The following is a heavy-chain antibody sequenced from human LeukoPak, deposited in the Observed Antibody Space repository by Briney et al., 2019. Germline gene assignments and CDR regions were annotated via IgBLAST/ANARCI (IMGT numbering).Heavy chain of an antibody. CDR1: GAAISTYF. V-gene: IGHV4-59*01. Sequence: SETLSLACTVSGAAISTYFWSWIRQSPGKGLEWIGYIYSSGSTKYNPSLKSRVTISVDASKNQFALTLRSLTAADTAVYYCARDFWSGSVGFDPWGQGTLVTASS. CDR3: ARDFWSGSVGFDP. CDR2: IYSSGST. J-gene: IGHJ5*02. D-gene: IGHD3-3*01.